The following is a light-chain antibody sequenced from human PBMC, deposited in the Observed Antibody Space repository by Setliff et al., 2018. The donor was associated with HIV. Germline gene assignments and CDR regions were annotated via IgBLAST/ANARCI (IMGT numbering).Light chain of an antibody. J-gene: IGLJ1*01. CDR3: SSYTSSSPYV. V-gene: IGLV2-14*01. CDR1: SSDIGGYNF. CDR2: EVT. Sequence: QSALTQPASVSGSPGQSITISCTGTSSDIGGYNFVSWYQHHPGKAPKLMIYEVTNRPSGVSNRFSGSKSGNTASLTISGLQADDEADYYCSSYTSSSPYVFGTRTKVTVL.